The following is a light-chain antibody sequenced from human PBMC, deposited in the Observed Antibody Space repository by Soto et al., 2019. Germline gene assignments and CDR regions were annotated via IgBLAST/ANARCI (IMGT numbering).Light chain of an antibody. CDR2: AAS. V-gene: IGKV1-9*01. CDR3: QQLNSYPVT. Sequence: IPLTQSPSSLSASVGDRVTIPCRASQGISSYLAWYPQKPGKAPKLLIYAASTLQSGVPSRFSGSGSGTDFTLTISSLQPEDFATYYCQQLNSYPVTFGQGTQLEIK. CDR1: QGISSY. J-gene: IGKJ5*01.